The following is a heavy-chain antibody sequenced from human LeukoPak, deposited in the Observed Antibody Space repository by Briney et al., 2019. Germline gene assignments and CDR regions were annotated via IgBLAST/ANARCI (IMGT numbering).Heavy chain of an antibody. CDR1: GYSISSGYY. CDR3: ATPRGYSYGYVPYYFDY. V-gene: IGHV4-38-2*02. Sequence: SETLSLTCSVSGYSISSGYYWGWIRQPPGKGLEWIGGIYHSGSTYYNPSLKSRVTISVDTSKNQFSLKLSSVTAADTAVYYCATPRGYSYGYVPYYFDYWGQGTLVTVSS. CDR2: IYHSGST. J-gene: IGHJ4*02. D-gene: IGHD5-18*01.